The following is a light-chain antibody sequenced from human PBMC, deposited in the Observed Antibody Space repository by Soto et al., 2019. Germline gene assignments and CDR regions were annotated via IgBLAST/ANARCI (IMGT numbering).Light chain of an antibody. J-gene: IGKJ5*01. Sequence: IVLTQSPVTLSLAPGEIGTLSWSASQSVSNNYLAWYQQKPGQAPRLLIYGASNRATGIPDRFSGSGSGTDFTLTISRLEPEDFAVYYCQQYGSSPITFGQGTRLEIK. V-gene: IGKV3-20*01. CDR3: QQYGSSPIT. CDR1: QSVSNNY. CDR2: GAS.